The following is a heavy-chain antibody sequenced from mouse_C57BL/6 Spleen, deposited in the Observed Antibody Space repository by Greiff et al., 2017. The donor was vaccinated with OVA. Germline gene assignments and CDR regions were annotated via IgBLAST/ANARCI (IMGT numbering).Heavy chain of an antibody. V-gene: IGHV1-55*01. D-gene: IGHD3-2*02. Sequence: VQLQQPGAELVKPGASVKMSCKASGYTFTSYWITWVKQRPGQGLEWIGDIYPGSGSTNNNEKFKSKATLTVDTSSSTAYMQLSSLTSEDSAVYYWARHQLRLPYDYWGQGTTLTVSS. J-gene: IGHJ2*01. CDR1: GYTFTSYW. CDR2: IYPGSGST. CDR3: ARHQLRLPYDY.